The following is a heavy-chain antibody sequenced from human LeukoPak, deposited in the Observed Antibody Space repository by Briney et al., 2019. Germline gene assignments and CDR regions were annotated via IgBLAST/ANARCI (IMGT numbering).Heavy chain of an antibody. CDR1: GYTLTGNK. CDR3: ASQTSYYYDSSGSYNWFDP. J-gene: IGHJ5*02. CDR2: INPKRGGT. D-gene: IGHD3-22*01. Sequence: ASVEVSCKASGYTLTGNKMNGVGQALGKGVEGMGRINPKRGGTNYAQKFQGRVTMTRDTSISTAYMELSRLRSDDTAVYYCASQTSYYYDSSGSYNWFDPWGQGTLVTVSS. V-gene: IGHV1-2*06.